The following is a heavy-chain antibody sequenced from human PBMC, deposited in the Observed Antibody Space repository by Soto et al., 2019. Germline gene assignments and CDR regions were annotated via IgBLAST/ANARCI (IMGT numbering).Heavy chain of an antibody. CDR3: ARQTGVFGHYFDY. CDR2: IYYNGNT. D-gene: IGHD3-16*01. V-gene: IGHV4-39*01. CDR1: GGSISSSSYY. J-gene: IGHJ4*02. Sequence: QLRLQEAGPGLVKPSETLSLTCTVSGGSISSSSYYWGWIRQPPGKGPEWIGAIYYNGNTYYYPSLKSRVTMSMDTSKNQFSLKLSSATAADTAMYYCARQTGVFGHYFDYWGQGTLVTVSS.